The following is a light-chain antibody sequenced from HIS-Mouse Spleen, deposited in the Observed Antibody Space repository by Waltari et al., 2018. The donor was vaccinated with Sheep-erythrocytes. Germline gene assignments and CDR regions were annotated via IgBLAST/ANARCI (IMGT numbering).Light chain of an antibody. V-gene: IGKV1-39*01. CDR1: QSISSY. CDR3: QQSYSTPPLT. Sequence: IQMTQSQSSLSASVGDRVTITHRASQSISSYLNWYQQQPGKAPKLLIYAASSLQSWVPSRFSGSGSGTDFTLTISSLQPEDFATYYCQQSYSTPPLTFGGGTKVEIK. J-gene: IGKJ4*01. CDR2: AAS.